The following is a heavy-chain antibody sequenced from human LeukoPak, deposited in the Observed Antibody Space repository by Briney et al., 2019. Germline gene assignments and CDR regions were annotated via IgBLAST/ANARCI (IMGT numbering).Heavy chain of an antibody. V-gene: IGHV4-59*08. CDR3: ARFANYDILTGTDAFDI. CDR2: IYYSGST. D-gene: IGHD3-9*01. Sequence: SETLSLTCIVSGGSISSYYWSWIRQPPGKGLEWIGYIYYSGSTNYNPSLKSRVTISVDTSKNQFSLKLSSVTAADTAVYYCARFANYDILTGTDAFDIWGQGTMVTVSS. CDR1: GGSISSYY. J-gene: IGHJ3*02.